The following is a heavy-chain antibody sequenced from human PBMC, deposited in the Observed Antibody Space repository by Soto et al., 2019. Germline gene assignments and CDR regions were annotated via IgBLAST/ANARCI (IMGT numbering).Heavy chain of an antibody. V-gene: IGHV1-69*13. J-gene: IGHJ6*02. D-gene: IGHD3-9*01. CDR1: GGTFSSYA. Sequence: SVKVSCKASGGTFSSYAISWVRQAPGQGLEWMGGIIPIFGTANYAQKFQGRVTITADESTSTAYMELSSLRSEDTAVYYCAREMGLRYFDWLLYSTYYYYGMDVWGQGTTVTVS. CDR2: IIPIFGTA. CDR3: AREMGLRYFDWLLYSTYYYYGMDV.